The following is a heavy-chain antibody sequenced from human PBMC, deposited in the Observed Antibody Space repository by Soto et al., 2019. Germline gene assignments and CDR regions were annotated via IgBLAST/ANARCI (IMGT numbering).Heavy chain of an antibody. CDR2: IYPADSDT. Sequence: GESLKISCKASGYNFTTYWIGWVRQMPGKGLELMGVIYPADSDTRYRPPFQGQVTFSADKSLTTAYLQWNSLKASDTAKYYCARRRAGNDAFDFWGRGILVTVS. V-gene: IGHV5-51*01. D-gene: IGHD1-1*01. J-gene: IGHJ4*02. CDR3: ARRRAGNDAFDF. CDR1: GYNFTTYW.